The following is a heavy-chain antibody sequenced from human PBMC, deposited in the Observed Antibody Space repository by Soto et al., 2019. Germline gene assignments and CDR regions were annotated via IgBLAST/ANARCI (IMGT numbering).Heavy chain of an antibody. CDR3: PRDVESGSSQYYYYYYGMDV. Sequence: GGSLRLSCAASGFTFSSYAMHWVRQAPGKGLEWVAVISYDGSNKYYADSVKGRFTISRDNSKNTLYLQMNSLRAEDTAVYYCPRDVESGSSQYYYYYYGMDVWGQGTSVTVSS. D-gene: IGHD1-26*01. V-gene: IGHV3-30-3*01. CDR2: ISYDGSNK. J-gene: IGHJ6*02. CDR1: GFTFSSYA.